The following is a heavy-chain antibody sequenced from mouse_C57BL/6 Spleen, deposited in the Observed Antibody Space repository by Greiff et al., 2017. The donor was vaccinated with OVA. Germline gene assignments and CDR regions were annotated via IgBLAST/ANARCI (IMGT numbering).Heavy chain of an antibody. CDR1: GYTFTSYW. J-gene: IGHJ2*01. V-gene: IGHV1-55*01. D-gene: IGHD2-5*01. Sequence: QVQLQQPGAELVKPGASVKMSCKASGYTFTSYWITWVKQRPGQGLEWIGDIYPGSGSTNYNEKFKSKATLTVDTSSSTAYMQLSSLTSEDSAVYYCARTDYYSNYPFDYWGQGTTLTVSS. CDR3: ARTDYYSNYPFDY. CDR2: IYPGSGST.